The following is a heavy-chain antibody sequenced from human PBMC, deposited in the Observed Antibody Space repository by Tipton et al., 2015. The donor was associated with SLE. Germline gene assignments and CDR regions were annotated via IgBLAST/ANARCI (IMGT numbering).Heavy chain of an antibody. J-gene: IGHJ4*02. Sequence: TLSLTCTVSDGSIDRYFWSWIRQPPGKGLEWIGEINHSGSTNYNPSLKSRVTISVDTSKNQFSLKLSSVTAADTAVYYCARRSGSLLDYWGQGTLVTVSS. V-gene: IGHV4-59*08. CDR2: INHSGST. CDR1: DGSIDRYF. CDR3: ARRSGSLLDY. D-gene: IGHD1-26*01.